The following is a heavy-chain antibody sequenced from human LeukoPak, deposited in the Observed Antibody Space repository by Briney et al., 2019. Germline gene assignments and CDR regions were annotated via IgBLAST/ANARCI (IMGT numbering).Heavy chain of an antibody. Sequence: PGGSLRLSSAASGFTFSSYAMHWVRQAPGKGLEWVALISFDGRDKQYADSVKGRFTISKDNSKNTLYLQMNSLSGDDTSMYFCARAYGGLIDYWGQGTLVTVSS. CDR2: ISFDGRDK. CDR1: GFTFSSYA. CDR3: ARAYGGLIDY. D-gene: IGHD3-16*01. J-gene: IGHJ4*02. V-gene: IGHV3-30*04.